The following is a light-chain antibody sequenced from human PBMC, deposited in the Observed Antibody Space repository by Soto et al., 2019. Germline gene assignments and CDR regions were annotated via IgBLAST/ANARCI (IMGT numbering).Light chain of an antibody. CDR2: EVT. Sequence: QSVLTQPASVSGSPGQSVTISCTGTSSDVGGYNYVSWYQQHPGKAPKLIIYEVTNRPSGVSDRVSGSKSGNTASLTISGLQAEDEADYYCTAYTGSANRVFGGGTKLTVL. CDR3: TAYTGSANRV. V-gene: IGLV2-14*01. CDR1: SSDVGGYNY. J-gene: IGLJ3*02.